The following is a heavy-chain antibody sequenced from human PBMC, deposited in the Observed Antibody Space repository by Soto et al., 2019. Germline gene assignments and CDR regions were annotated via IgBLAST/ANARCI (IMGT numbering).Heavy chain of an antibody. D-gene: IGHD2-2*01. CDR3: VKERDDASWTAFDH. Sequence: EVRLVESGGVVVQPGGSLRLSCAASGFMFDDFSMHWVRQAPGKGLEWVALIGQDSINTYYADSVRGRFIVSRDNSKNSLYLQMNSLRSEDTALYYCVKERDDASWTAFDHWGQGTLVTVSS. CDR1: GFMFDDFS. J-gene: IGHJ4*02. CDR2: IGQDSINT. V-gene: IGHV3-43*01.